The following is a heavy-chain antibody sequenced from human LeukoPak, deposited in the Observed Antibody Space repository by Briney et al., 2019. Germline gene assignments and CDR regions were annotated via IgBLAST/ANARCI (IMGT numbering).Heavy chain of an antibody. D-gene: IGHD3-16*01. V-gene: IGHV1-18*04. CDR3: ARDMGEPTDFDY. CDR1: GYTFTSYY. CDR2: ISAYNGNT. J-gene: IGHJ4*02. Sequence: ASVKVSCKASGYTFTSYYMHWVRQAPGQGLEWTGWISAYNGNTNYAQKLQGRVTMTTDTSTSTAYMELRSLRSDDTAVYYCARDMGEPTDFDYWGQGTLVTVSS.